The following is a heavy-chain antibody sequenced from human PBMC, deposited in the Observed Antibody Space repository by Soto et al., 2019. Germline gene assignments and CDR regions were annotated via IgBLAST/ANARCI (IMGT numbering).Heavy chain of an antibody. J-gene: IGHJ6*02. CDR1: GGSISSGGYY. Sequence: QVQLQESGPGLVKPSQTLSLTSTVSGGSISSGGYYWSWIRQHPGKGLEWIGYIYYSGSTYYNPSLKSRVTISVDTSKNQFSLKLSSVTAADTAVYYCARVKVPAAKYGMDVWGQGTTVTVSS. CDR3: ARVKVPAAKYGMDV. D-gene: IGHD2-2*01. V-gene: IGHV4-31*03. CDR2: IYYSGST.